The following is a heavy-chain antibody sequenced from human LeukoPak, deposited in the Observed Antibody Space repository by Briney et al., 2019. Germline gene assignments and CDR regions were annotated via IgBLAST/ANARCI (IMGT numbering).Heavy chain of an antibody. CDR3: AKDRTRRGYSYGFDY. V-gene: IGHV3-64*01. CDR2: ISSNGGST. Sequence: GGSLRLSCAASGFTFSSYAMHWVRQAPGKGLEYVSAISSNGGSTYYANSVKGRFTISRDNSKNTLYLQMGSLRAEDMAVYYCAKDRTRRGYSYGFDYWGQGTLVTVSS. D-gene: IGHD5-18*01. J-gene: IGHJ4*02. CDR1: GFTFSSYA.